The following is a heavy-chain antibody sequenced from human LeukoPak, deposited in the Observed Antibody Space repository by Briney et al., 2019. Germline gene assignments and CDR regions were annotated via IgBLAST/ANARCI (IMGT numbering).Heavy chain of an antibody. J-gene: IGHJ5*02. D-gene: IGHD1-14*01. Sequence: PGGSLRLSCTASEFTFAGYAMSWVRQAPGKGLEWVSGISGSGGGTYYADSVKGRFTISRDNSKNMMYLQMNSLRAEDTAVYYCAKDQTSTGNWLDPWGQGTLVTVSS. CDR1: EFTFAGYA. CDR3: AKDQTSTGNWLDP. V-gene: IGHV3-23*01. CDR2: ISGSGGGT.